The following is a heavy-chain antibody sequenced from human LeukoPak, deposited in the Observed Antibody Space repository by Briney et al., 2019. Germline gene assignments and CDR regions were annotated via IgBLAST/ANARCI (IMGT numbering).Heavy chain of an antibody. J-gene: IGHJ4*02. CDR2: IFPSGGEI. V-gene: IGHV3-23*01. D-gene: IGHD2-8*02. CDR3: ATYRQVLLPFES. Sequence: GGSLRPSCAASGFTFSTFAMVWVRQPPGKGLEWVSSIFPSGGEIHYADSVRGRFTISRDNSKSTLSLQMNSLRAEDTAIYYCATYRQVLLPFESWGQGTLVTVSS. CDR1: GFTFSTFA.